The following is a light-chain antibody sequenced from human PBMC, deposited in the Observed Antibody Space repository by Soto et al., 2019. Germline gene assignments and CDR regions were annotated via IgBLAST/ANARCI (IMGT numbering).Light chain of an antibody. V-gene: IGKV4-1*01. CDR3: QQYYDTPLP. J-gene: IGKJ2*01. CDR2: WAS. Sequence: DIVMTQSPDSLAVSLGERATINCRSSQSVLYNSNNNNFLAWYQQKPGQPPKLLIYWASTRQSGVPDRFTGSGSGTDFPLTIGSLQAEDVADYYCQQYYDTPLPFVQRTILEIK. CDR1: QSVLYNSNNNNF.